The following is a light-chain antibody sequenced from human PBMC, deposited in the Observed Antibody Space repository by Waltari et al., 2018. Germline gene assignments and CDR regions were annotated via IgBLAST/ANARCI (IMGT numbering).Light chain of an antibody. Sequence: EIVLTQSPVTLSLSPGDTATLSCRASQSIGRYLAWYQRKPGQAPRLLIYDASNSAAGIPPRFRGGGSGTDFTLTISGFEPEDFAVYYCQHRNTGLTFGGGTKVEIE. V-gene: IGKV3-11*01. CDR2: DAS. CDR1: QSIGRY. J-gene: IGKJ4*01. CDR3: QHRNTGLT.